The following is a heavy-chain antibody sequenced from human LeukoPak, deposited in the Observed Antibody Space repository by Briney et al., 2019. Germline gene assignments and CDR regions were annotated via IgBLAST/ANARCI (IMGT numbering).Heavy chain of an antibody. J-gene: IGHJ3*02. D-gene: IGHD1-26*01. V-gene: IGHV4-59*01. CDR1: GGSMSSYY. Sequence: SESLSLTCTVSGGSMSSYYWSWIRQSPGKGLEWIGYIYYSGSTNYNPSLKSRVTISVDTSRNQFSLKLSSVTAVDTAVYYCARGPVGGATYYDGDAFDIWGQGTMVTVSS. CDR2: IYYSGST. CDR3: ARGPVGGATYYDGDAFDI.